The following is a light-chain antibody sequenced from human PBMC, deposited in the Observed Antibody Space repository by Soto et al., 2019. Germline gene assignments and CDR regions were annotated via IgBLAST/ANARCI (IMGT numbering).Light chain of an antibody. CDR3: MQALQTPPYS. Sequence: DIVMTQSPLSLPVTPGEPASISCRSSQSLLHSNGYDYLDWYLQKPGQSPQLLIDLGSNRASGVPDRFSGSRSGTAFTLTISRVEAADVGVYYCMQALQTPPYSFGRGTKLESK. J-gene: IGKJ2*01. CDR1: QSLLHSNGYDY. CDR2: LGS. V-gene: IGKV2-28*01.